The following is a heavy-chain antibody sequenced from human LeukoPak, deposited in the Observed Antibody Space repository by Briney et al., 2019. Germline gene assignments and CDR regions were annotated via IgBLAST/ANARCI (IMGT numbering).Heavy chain of an antibody. Sequence: GGSLRLSCAASGFTFSSYEMNWVRQAPGKGLEWVSYISSSGSTIYYADSVKGRFTISRDNAKYSLYLQMNGLRAEDTAVYYCARAGITMVHWVFDYWGQGTLVTVSS. CDR1: GFTFSSYE. D-gene: IGHD3-10*01. V-gene: IGHV3-48*03. CDR2: ISSSGSTI. CDR3: ARAGITMVHWVFDY. J-gene: IGHJ4*02.